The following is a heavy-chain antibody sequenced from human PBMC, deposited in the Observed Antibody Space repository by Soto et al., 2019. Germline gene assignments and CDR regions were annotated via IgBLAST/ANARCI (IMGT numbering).Heavy chain of an antibody. D-gene: IGHD3-9*01. CDR2: ISSSSSYT. Sequence: GGSLRLSCAASGFTFSDYYMSWIRQAPGKGLEWVSYISSSSSYTNYADSVKGRFTISRDNAKNSLYLQMNSLRAEDTAVYYCARVGETNYDNLTGYDAFDIWGQGTMVTVSS. J-gene: IGHJ3*02. V-gene: IGHV3-11*06. CDR1: GFTFSDYY. CDR3: ARVGETNYDNLTGYDAFDI.